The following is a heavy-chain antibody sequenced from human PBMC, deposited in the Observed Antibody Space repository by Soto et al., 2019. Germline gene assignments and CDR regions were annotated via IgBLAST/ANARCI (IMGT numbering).Heavy chain of an antibody. V-gene: IGHV4-30-2*01. Sequence: TLSVTCTVSGASITFGGYSWSWIRQTPGKGLEWIGYINHLETTFYNPSFESRLTLSIDRAKNQFSLKLHSMSAADRAVYFCARGGGSDSFDYWGQGILVTAPQ. CDR2: INHLETT. J-gene: IGHJ4*02. CDR3: ARGGGSDSFDY. CDR1: GASITFGGYS. D-gene: IGHD1-26*01.